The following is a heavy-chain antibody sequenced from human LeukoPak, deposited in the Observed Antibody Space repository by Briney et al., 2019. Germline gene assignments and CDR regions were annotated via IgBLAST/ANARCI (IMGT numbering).Heavy chain of an antibody. Sequence: SETLSLTCAVYGGSFSGYYWSWIRQPPGKGLEWIGEINHSGSTNYNPSLKSRVTLSVDTSKNQFSLKLSSVTAADTAVYYCARLKYQLSIDYWGQGTLVTVSS. D-gene: IGHD2-2*01. CDR2: INHSGST. V-gene: IGHV4-34*01. CDR3: ARLKYQLSIDY. CDR1: GGSFSGYY. J-gene: IGHJ4*02.